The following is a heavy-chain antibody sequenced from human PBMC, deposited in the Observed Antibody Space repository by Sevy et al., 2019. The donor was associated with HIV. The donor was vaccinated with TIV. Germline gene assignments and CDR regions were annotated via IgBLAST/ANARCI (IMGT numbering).Heavy chain of an antibody. CDR3: ARVREAIYYFGMDV. J-gene: IGHJ6*02. V-gene: IGHV4-61*01. CDR1: GGSVTSGNYY. CDR2: ISYSGNT. Sequence: SETLSLTCTVSGGSVTSGNYYWTWIRQPPGKGLEWIGYISYSGNTKYNPSLKSRVIISVDTSKTQFSLTLSSVTAAGTAVYYCARVREAIYYFGMDVWGQGTTVTVSS.